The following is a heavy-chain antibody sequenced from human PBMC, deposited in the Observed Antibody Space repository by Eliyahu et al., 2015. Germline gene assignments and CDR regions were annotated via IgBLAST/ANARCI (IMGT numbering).Heavy chain of an antibody. Sequence: QVQLVESGGGVVQPGRSLRLSCAASGFTFSSXGMHWVRQAPGKGLEWVAVISYDGSNKYYADSVKGRFTISRDNSKNTLYLQMNSLRAEDTAVYYCAKEYYDFWSGYYTGYYGMDVWGQGTTVTVSS. CDR2: ISYDGSNK. V-gene: IGHV3-30*18. J-gene: IGHJ6*02. D-gene: IGHD3-3*01. CDR3: AKEYYDFWSGYYTGYYGMDV. CDR1: GFTFSSXG.